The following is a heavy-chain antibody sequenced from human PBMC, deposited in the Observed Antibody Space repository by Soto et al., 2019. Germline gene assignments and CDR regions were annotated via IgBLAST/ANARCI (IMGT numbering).Heavy chain of an antibody. CDR2: IWYDGSNK. J-gene: IGHJ6*03. CDR1: GFTFSSYG. CDR3: ARDHRGTQYYYYYYYMDV. Sequence: GGSLRLSCAASGFTFSSYGMHWVRQAPGKGLEWVAVIWYDGSNKYYADSVKGRFTISRDNSKNTLYLQMNSLRAEDTAVYYCARDHRGTQYYYYYYYMDVWGKGTTVTVSS. V-gene: IGHV3-33*01.